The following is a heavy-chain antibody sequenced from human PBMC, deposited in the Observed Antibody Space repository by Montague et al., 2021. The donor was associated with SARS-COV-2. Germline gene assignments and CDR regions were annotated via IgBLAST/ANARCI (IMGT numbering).Heavy chain of an antibody. CDR3: AREGTVPGPRGIYFDD. V-gene: IGHV6-1*01. CDR1: GDSVSSNSAA. D-gene: IGHD1-1*01. J-gene: IGHJ4*02. Sequence: CAISGDSVSSNSAAWNWIRQSPSGGLEWLGRTYYRSKWYTDYVPSVKTRITITPDTSNNQFSLHLNSVTPGDTAAYYCAREGTVPGPRGIYFDDWGQGTLVTVSS. CDR2: TYYRSKWYT.